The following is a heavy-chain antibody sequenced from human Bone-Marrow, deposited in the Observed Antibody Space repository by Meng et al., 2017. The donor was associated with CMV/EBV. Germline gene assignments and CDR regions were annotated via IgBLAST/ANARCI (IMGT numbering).Heavy chain of an antibody. V-gene: IGHV4-30-4*08. D-gene: IGHD6-13*01. CDR2: IYSSGST. Sequence: QVPLAQSGPRPVKPSQTLSLTCTVSGGPISSGDYYWSWIRQPPGKGLEWIGYIYSSGSTYYTPSLKSRVTISVDTSTNQFSLKLSSVTAADTAVYYCAGTPIAAAGLFDYWGQGTLVTVSS. J-gene: IGHJ4*02. CDR1: GGPISSGDYY. CDR3: AGTPIAAAGLFDY.